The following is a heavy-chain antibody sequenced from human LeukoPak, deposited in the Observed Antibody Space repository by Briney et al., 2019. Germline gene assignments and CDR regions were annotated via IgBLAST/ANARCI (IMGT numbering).Heavy chain of an antibody. CDR3: AKCSGYNWNDPYFDY. V-gene: IGHV3-30*18. CDR1: GFTFSSYG. D-gene: IGHD1-20*01. Sequence: GGSLRLSCAASGFTFSSYGMHWVRQAPGKGLEWVAVISYDGSNKYYADSVKGRFTISRDNSKNTLYLQMNSLRAEDTAVYYCAKCSGYNWNDPYFDYWGQGTLVTVSS. CDR2: ISYDGSNK. J-gene: IGHJ4*02.